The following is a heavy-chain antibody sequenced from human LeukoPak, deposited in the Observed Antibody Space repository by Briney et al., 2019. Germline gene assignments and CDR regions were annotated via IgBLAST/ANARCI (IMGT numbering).Heavy chain of an antibody. Sequence: SETLSLTCTVSGGSISNYYWSWIRQPPGKGLEWIGYIYYSGSTNYNPSLKSRVTISVDTSKNQFSLKLSSVTAADTAVYYCARGPINIVGAYDASDIWGQGTMVTVSS. CDR1: GGSISNYY. CDR2: IYYSGST. CDR3: ARGPINIVGAYDASDI. D-gene: IGHD1-26*01. V-gene: IGHV4-59*01. J-gene: IGHJ3*02.